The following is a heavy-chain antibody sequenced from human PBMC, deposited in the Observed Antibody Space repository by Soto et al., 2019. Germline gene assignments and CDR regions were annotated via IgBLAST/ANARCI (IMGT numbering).Heavy chain of an antibody. J-gene: IGHJ4*02. CDR3: ARHTAAAGTAIHFDY. CDR2: INSNGYS. CDR1: GGSITYY. D-gene: IGHD6-13*01. V-gene: IGHV4-59*08. Sequence: SETLSLTCTVSGGSITYYCSWMRLSPGKGLEWIGYINSNGYSSYNPSLKSRVTLSVDTSKNQFSLKLSSVTAADTAVYYCARHTAAAGTAIHFDYWGQGTLVTVSS.